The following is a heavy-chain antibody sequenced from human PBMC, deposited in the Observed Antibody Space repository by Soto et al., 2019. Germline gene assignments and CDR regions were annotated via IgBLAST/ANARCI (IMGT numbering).Heavy chain of an antibody. Sequence: QVQLVQSGAEVKKPGASVRISCKASGYSFTTFDINWVRQASGQGLEWVGWMNPNTGDTVFVQNFQGRASMTRNSSLSTAFMEVSGIKVEDTAVYYCARGRGGATGGRLDYWGQGTPVIVSS. J-gene: IGHJ4*02. V-gene: IGHV1-8*02. D-gene: IGHD2-8*02. CDR1: GYSFTTFD. CDR3: ARGRGGATGGRLDY. CDR2: MNPNTGDT.